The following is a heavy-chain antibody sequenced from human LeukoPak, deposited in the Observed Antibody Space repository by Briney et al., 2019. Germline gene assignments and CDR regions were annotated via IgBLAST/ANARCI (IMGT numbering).Heavy chain of an antibody. V-gene: IGHV3-53*01. CDR3: ARGLTYCFDY. Sequence: PGGSLRLSCAASGFTVSSNYMSWVRQAPGKGLEWVSLIYSGGSTHYADSVKGRFTISRDNSKNALYLQMNSLRAEDTAVYYCARGLTYCFDYWGQGTLVTVSS. CDR2: IYSGGST. D-gene: IGHD3-16*01. J-gene: IGHJ4*02. CDR1: GFTVSSNY.